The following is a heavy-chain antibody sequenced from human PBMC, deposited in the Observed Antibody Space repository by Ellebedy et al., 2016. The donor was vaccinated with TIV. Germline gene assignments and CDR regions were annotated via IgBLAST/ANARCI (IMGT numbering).Heavy chain of an antibody. CDR2: INHSGSA. CDR3: ARGAGMAGWLRLSRFDY. D-gene: IGHD5-12*01. J-gene: IGHJ4*02. CDR1: GGSFSGYY. Sequence: SETLSLTCAVYGGSFSGYYCSWIRQPPGKGLEWIGEINHSGSANYNPSLKSRVTISVDTSKNQFSLKLSSVTAADTAVYYCARGAGMAGWLRLSRFDYWGQGTLVTVSS. V-gene: IGHV4-34*01.